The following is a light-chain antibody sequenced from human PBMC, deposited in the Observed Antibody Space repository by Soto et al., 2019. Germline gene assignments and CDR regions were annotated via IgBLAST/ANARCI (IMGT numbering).Light chain of an antibody. Sequence: EIVMTQSPAILSVSPGERVTLSCRASQSISSNLAWHQQKPGQAPRILMYDASTRATGISARFSGSGSGTEFTLTISSLQSEDFALYYCQQYNKWPLITFGQGTRREIK. CDR1: QSISSN. CDR3: QQYNKWPLIT. V-gene: IGKV3-15*01. CDR2: DAS. J-gene: IGKJ5*01.